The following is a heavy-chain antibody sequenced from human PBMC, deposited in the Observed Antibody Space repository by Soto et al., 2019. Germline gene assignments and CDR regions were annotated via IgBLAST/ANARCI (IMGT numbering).Heavy chain of an antibody. CDR1: GFTFSSYA. Sequence: EVQLLESGGGLVQPGGSLRLSCAASGFTFSSYAMSWVRQAPGKGLEWVSAISGSGGSTYYADSVKGRFTISRDNSKNTLYLQMNSLRAEDTAVYYCAKGWYSSSWYGDNWFDPWGQGTLVTVSS. CDR3: AKGWYSSSWYGDNWFDP. J-gene: IGHJ5*02. D-gene: IGHD6-13*01. CDR2: ISGSGGST. V-gene: IGHV3-23*01.